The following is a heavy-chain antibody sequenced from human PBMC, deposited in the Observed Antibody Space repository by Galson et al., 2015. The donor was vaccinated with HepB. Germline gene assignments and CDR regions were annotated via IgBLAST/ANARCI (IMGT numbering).Heavy chain of an antibody. CDR1: GFTFSDYY. Sequence: SLRLSCAASGFTFSDYYMSWIRQAPGKGLEWVSYISSSSSYTNYADSVKGRFTISRDNAKNSLYLQMNSLRAEDTAVYYCARAPITMVRGVITRGYYYYGMDVWGQGTTVTVSS. V-gene: IGHV3-11*05. CDR3: ARAPITMVRGVITRGYYYYGMDV. CDR2: ISSSSSYT. D-gene: IGHD3-10*01. J-gene: IGHJ6*02.